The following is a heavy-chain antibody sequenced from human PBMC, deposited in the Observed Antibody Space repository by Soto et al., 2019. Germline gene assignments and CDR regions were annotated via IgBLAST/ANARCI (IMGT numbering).Heavy chain of an antibody. V-gene: IGHV4-59*01. CDR3: AREKETGTTLYYYYYMDV. J-gene: IGHJ6*03. Sequence: SETLALTCTVSGGSISSYYWSWIRQPPGKGLEWIGYIYYSGSTNYNPSLKCRVTISVDTSKNQFSLKLSSVTAADTAVYYCAREKETGTTLYYYYYMDVWGKGTTVTVSS. CDR1: GGSISSYY. D-gene: IGHD1-7*01. CDR2: IYYSGST.